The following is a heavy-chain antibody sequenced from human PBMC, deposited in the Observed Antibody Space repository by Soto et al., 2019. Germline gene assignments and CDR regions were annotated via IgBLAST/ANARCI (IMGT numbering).Heavy chain of an antibody. CDR2: ISWDGGST. CDR3: AKGPKRLMITFFDY. Sequence: HLGGSLRLSFAASGFTFDDYSMHWFRQGPGKGLEWVSLISWDGGSTYYADSVKGRFTISRDNSKNSLYLQMNSLRADDTALYYCAKGPKRLMITFFDYWGQGTLVTVSS. D-gene: IGHD3-16*01. CDR1: GFTFDDYS. J-gene: IGHJ4*02. V-gene: IGHV3-43D*04.